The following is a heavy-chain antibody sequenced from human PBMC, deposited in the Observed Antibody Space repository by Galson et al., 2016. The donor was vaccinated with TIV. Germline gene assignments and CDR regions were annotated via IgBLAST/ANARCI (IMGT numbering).Heavy chain of an antibody. Sequence: SVKVSCKASGDTFTSYPFNWVRQAPGQGLEWMGGIIPLFGTANYAQKFQGRVTVTADESTSTVYMGLSSLKSEDTAVYYCTRDLGRRREYWGQGTLVTVSS. CDR3: TRDLGRRREY. CDR2: IIPLFGTA. CDR1: GDTFTSYP. D-gene: IGHD1-26*01. V-gene: IGHV1-69*13. J-gene: IGHJ4*02.